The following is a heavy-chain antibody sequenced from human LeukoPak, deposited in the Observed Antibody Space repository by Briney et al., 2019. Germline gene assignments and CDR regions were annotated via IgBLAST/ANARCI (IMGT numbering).Heavy chain of an antibody. CDR1: GFSFSSYS. J-gene: IGHJ4*02. V-gene: IGHV3-48*01. CDR3: AKDLSYYDSSGYLTPTL. Sequence: GGSLRLSCAASGFSFSSYSMNWVRQAPGKGLEWVSYISSSSSTIYYADSVKGRFTISRDNAKNSLYLQMNSLRAEDTAVYYCAKDLSYYDSSGYLTPTLWGQGTLVTVSS. CDR2: ISSSSSTI. D-gene: IGHD3-22*01.